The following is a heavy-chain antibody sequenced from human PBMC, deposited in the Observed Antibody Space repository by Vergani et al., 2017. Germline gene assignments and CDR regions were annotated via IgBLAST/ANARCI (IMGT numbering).Heavy chain of an antibody. Sequence: QVQLQQSGPGLVKPSQTLSLTCAISGGSVSSNSAAWNWIRQSPSRGLEWLGRTYYRSKWYKDYAVSVQSRITINPDTCKNQFSLQLNAVTPEDTAVYYCARGQTAAVERGYYYYYGMDVWGQGTTVTVSS. J-gene: IGHJ6*02. D-gene: IGHD6-13*01. CDR3: ARGQTAAVERGYYYYYGMDV. CDR2: TYYRSKWYK. V-gene: IGHV6-1*01. CDR1: GGSVSSNSAA.